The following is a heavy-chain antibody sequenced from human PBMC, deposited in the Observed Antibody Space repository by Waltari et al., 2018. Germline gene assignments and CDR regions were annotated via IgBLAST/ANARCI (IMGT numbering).Heavy chain of an antibody. CDR1: GGSIYLNNW. Sequence: QVQLQESGPGLVKPLGTLSLTCAGSGGSIYLNNWWSWVRQAPGKGLDWIGEIYHTGSTNYNPALKSRVTISVDKSRNHFSLNLTSVTVADTALYYCASRAVAGNNFDYWGQGRLVTVSS. D-gene: IGHD6-19*01. CDR3: ASRAVAGNNFDY. CDR2: IYHTGST. J-gene: IGHJ4*02. V-gene: IGHV4-4*02.